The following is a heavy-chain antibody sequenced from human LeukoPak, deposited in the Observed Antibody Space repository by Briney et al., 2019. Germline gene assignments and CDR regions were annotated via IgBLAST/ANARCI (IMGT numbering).Heavy chain of an antibody. J-gene: IGHJ4*02. CDR3: AKDSTYYDYVWGSYRLDY. CDR2: ISGSGGST. V-gene: IGHV3-23*01. Sequence: GGSLRLSCAASGFTFSSYAMSWVRQAPGKGLEWVSAISGSGGSTYYADSVKGRFTISRDNSKNTLYLQMNSLRAEDTAVYYCAKDSTYYDYVWGSYRLDYWGQGTLVTVSS. CDR1: GFTFSSYA. D-gene: IGHD3-16*02.